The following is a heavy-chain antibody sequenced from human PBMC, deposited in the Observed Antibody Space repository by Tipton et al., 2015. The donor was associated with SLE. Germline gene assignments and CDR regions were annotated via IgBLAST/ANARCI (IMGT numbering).Heavy chain of an antibody. Sequence: QLVQSGAEVKKPGSSVKVSCKASGGTFSRYGVSWVRQAPGQGLEWMGGIIPIFGTATYAQKFQGRVTITTDESTSTAYMELSSLSSEDTAVYYCARQVITMCRGVMPHYYGMDVWGQGPSVTVSS. CDR1: GGTFSRYG. V-gene: IGHV1-69*05. J-gene: IGHJ6*02. CDR2: IIPIFGTA. D-gene: IGHD3-10*01. CDR3: ARQVITMCRGVMPHYYGMDV.